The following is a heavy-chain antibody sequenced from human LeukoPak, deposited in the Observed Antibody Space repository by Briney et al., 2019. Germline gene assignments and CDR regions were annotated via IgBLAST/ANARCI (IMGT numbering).Heavy chain of an antibody. CDR2: IYSGGST. J-gene: IGHJ6*02. V-gene: IGHV3-53*01. Sequence: GGSLRLSCAASDFTVSNNYMNWVRQAPGKGLEWVSVIYSGGSTYYADSVKGRFTISRDNSKNTVFLQMSSLRAEDTAVYYCAKEPWSANYYYGMDVWGQGTTVIVS. CDR3: AKEPWSANYYYGMDV. CDR1: DFTVSNNY. D-gene: IGHD3-3*01.